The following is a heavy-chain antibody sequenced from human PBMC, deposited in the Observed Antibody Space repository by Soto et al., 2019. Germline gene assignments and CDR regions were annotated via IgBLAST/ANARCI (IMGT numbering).Heavy chain of an antibody. CDR2: IKQDGSEK. CDR3: ARDMGPPSPQWLVRFFDY. J-gene: IGHJ4*02. Sequence: SGGSLRLSCAASGFTFSSYWMSWVRQAPGKGLEWVANIKQDGSEKYYVDSVKGRFTISRDNAKNSLYLQMNSLRAEDTAVYYCARDMGPPSPQWLVRFFDYWGKGTLVTVSS. CDR1: GFTFSSYW. V-gene: IGHV3-7*01. D-gene: IGHD6-19*01.